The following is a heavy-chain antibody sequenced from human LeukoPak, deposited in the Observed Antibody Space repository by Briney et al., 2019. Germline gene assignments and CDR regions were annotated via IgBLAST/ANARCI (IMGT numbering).Heavy chain of an antibody. D-gene: IGHD3-10*01. CDR3: ARGGNWDYYGSGSYGYYFDY. Sequence: GASVKVSCKASGYTFTSYGISWVRQAPGQGLEWMGWISAYNGNTNYAQKLQGRVTMTTDTSTSTAYMELRSLRSDDTAVYYCARGGNWDYYGSGSYGYYFDYWGQGTLVTVCS. CDR2: ISAYNGNT. J-gene: IGHJ4*02. CDR1: GYTFTSYG. V-gene: IGHV1-18*01.